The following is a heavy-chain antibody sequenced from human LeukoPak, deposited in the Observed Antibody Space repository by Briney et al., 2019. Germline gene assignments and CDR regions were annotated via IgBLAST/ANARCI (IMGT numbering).Heavy chain of an antibody. D-gene: IGHD4-23*01. CDR3: ARDAGYGGNSDY. J-gene: IGHJ4*02. Sequence: GGSLRLSCAASGFTLNMYWMTWVRQAQGKGLESVAYINKDGSDKYYVDSVKGRYTVSRDNAKNSLYLQMNSLRAEDTAVYYCARDAGYGGNSDYWGQGTRVTVSS. V-gene: IGHV3-7*01. CDR1: GFTLNMYW. CDR2: INKDGSDK.